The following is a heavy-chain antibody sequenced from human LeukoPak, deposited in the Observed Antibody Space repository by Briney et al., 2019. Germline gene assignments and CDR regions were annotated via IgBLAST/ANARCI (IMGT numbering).Heavy chain of an antibody. Sequence: ASVKVSCKASGGTFSSYAISWVRQAPGQGLEWMGGIIPIFGTANYAQKSQGRVTITADKSTSTAYMELSSLRSEDTAVYYCARDRRGGSGSFAGYWGQGTLVTVSS. V-gene: IGHV1-69*06. CDR3: ARDRRGGSGSFAGY. J-gene: IGHJ4*02. CDR2: IIPIFGTA. CDR1: GGTFSSYA. D-gene: IGHD3-10*01.